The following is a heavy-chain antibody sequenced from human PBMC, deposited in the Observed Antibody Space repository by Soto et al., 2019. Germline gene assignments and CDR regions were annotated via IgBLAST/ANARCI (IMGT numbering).Heavy chain of an antibody. Sequence: QVQLVESGGGVVQPGRSLRLSCAASGFTFSSYGMHWVRQAPGKGLEWVAVIWYDGSNKYYADSVKGRFTISRDNSKNTLYLQMNSLRAVDTAVYYCARGIYSTNSPPDYWGQGTLVTVSS. V-gene: IGHV3-33*01. CDR1: GFTFSSYG. CDR3: ARGIYSTNSPPDY. J-gene: IGHJ4*02. CDR2: IWYDGSNK. D-gene: IGHD4-4*01.